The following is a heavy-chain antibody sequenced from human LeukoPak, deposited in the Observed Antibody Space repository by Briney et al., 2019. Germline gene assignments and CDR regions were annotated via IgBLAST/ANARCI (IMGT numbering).Heavy chain of an antibody. Sequence: PGGSLRLSCAASGFTFSSYSMNWVRQAPGKGLEWVSSISSSSSYIYYADSVKGRFTISRDNAKNSLYLQMNSLRAEDTAVYYCARETSSSDYYYYYMDVWGRGTTVTVSS. CDR3: ARETSSSDYYYYYMDV. CDR1: GFTFSSYS. V-gene: IGHV3-21*01. CDR2: ISSSSSYI. D-gene: IGHD6-6*01. J-gene: IGHJ6*03.